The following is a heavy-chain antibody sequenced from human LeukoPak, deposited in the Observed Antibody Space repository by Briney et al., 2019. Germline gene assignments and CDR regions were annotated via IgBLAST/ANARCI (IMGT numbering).Heavy chain of an antibody. Sequence: GGSLRLSCTASGFSFSGHWMHWARQPPGKGLEWVSSITGSSGTTYDADSVRGRFTISRDVSKNTLYLQMNGLRAEDTATYYCAKGTAVTPLYYFDYWGQGVLVTVSS. CDR1: GFSFSGHW. J-gene: IGHJ4*02. CDR2: ITGSSGTT. CDR3: AKGTAVTPLYYFDY. D-gene: IGHD4-17*01. V-gene: IGHV3-23*01.